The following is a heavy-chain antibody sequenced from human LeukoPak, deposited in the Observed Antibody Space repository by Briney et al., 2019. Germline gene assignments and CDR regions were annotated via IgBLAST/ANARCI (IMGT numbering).Heavy chain of an antibody. V-gene: IGHV1-2*02. CDR2: INPNSGGT. J-gene: IGHJ4*02. CDR1: GYTFTGYY. Sequence: ASVNVSCKASGYTFTGYYMHWVRQAPGQGLEWMGWINPNSGGTNYAQKFQGRVTMTWDTSISTAYMELSRLRSDDTAVYYCARDHQRGYSYPYDYWGQGTLVTVSS. D-gene: IGHD5-18*01. CDR3: ARDHQRGYSYPYDY.